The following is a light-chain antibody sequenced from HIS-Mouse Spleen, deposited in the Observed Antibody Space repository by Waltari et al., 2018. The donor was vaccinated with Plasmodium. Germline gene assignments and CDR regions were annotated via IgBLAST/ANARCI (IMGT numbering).Light chain of an antibody. CDR2: DVS. V-gene: IGLV2-11*01. CDR1: SRSVGGSNY. J-gene: IGLJ1*01. Sequence: QSALTQPRSVSGSPGQSVTISCTGTSRSVGGSNYVPWYQQHPGKAPKLMIYDVSKRPSGVPDRFSGSKSGNTASLTISGLQAEDEADYYCCSYAGSYTYVFGTGTKVTVL. CDR3: CSYAGSYTYV.